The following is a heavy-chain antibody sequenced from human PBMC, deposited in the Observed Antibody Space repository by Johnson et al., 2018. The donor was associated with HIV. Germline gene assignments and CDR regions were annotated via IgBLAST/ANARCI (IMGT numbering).Heavy chain of an antibody. CDR2: IGTAGDT. D-gene: IGHD1-26*01. J-gene: IGHJ3*02. CDR1: GFTFSSYD. V-gene: IGHV3-13*01. CDR3: AKDLDRAFIVGAPGI. Sequence: EVQLVESGGGVVQPGRSLRLSCAASGFTFSSYDMHWVRQATGKGLEWVSAIGTAGDTYYPDSVKGRFTISRENAKNSLYLQMNSLRAEDTAVYYCAKDLDRAFIVGAPGIWGQGTMVTVSS.